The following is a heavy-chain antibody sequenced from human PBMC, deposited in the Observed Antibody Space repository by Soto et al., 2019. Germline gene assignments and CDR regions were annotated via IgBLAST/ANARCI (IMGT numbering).Heavy chain of an antibody. CDR2: IWGDESKK. CDR1: GSALRTHG. D-gene: IGHD2-15*01. Sequence: PGWSLRLSCAASGSALRTHGMHWVRQAPGKGLEWVAVIWGDESKKYYADSVKGRFTISKDNSKNTLFLQMNTLRVEDTAVYYCARGAVAAGDFDYWGQGTLVTVSS. J-gene: IGHJ4*02. V-gene: IGHV3-33*01. CDR3: ARGAVAAGDFDY.